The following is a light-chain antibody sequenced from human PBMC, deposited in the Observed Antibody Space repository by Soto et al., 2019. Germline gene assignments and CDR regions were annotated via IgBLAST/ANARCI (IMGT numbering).Light chain of an antibody. CDR1: SSNIGSNY. J-gene: IGLJ3*02. V-gene: IGLV1-47*01. CDR3: AAWDNSLSGL. CDR2: RNS. Sequence: QSVLTQPPSASGTPGQRVTISCSGSSSNIGSNYVYWFQQLPGTAPKLLIYRNSQRPSGVPDRFSGSKSGTSASLAISGLRSEDEADYYCAAWDNSLSGLFGGGTKVTVL.